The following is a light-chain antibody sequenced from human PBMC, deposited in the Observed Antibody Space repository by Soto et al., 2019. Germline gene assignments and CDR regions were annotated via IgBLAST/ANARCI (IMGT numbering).Light chain of an antibody. CDR3: QQSHSSLVHN. Sequence: DIEMTQSPASLSSSVGDRVTITCRASQNVGTYLNWYQQKPGKAPTVLIYTASTMQSGVTPRFSGSGSGTDYTLTISSLLPEDSATDYCQQSHSSLVHNFGPGTKLEIK. CDR2: TAS. J-gene: IGKJ2*01. V-gene: IGKV1-39*01. CDR1: QNVGTY.